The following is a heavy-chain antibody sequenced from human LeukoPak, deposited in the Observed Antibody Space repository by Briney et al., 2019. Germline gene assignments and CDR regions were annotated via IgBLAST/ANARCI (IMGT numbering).Heavy chain of an antibody. D-gene: IGHD3-3*01. CDR3: ARGFSGSGNKSYYYGMDV. CDR2: IYHSGST. V-gene: IGHV4-30-2*01. CDR1: GGSISSGGYS. Sequence: SETLSLTCAVSGGSISSGGYSWSWIRQPPGKGLEWIGYIYHSGSTYYNPSLKSRVTISVDRSKNQFSLKLSSVTAADTAVYYCARGFSGSGNKSYYYGMDVWGQGTTVTVPS. J-gene: IGHJ6*02.